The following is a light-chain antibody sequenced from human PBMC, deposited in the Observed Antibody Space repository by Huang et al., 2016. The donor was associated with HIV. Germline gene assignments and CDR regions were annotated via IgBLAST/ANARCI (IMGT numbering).Light chain of an antibody. CDR1: QSLSSQ. V-gene: IGKV3-15*01. J-gene: IGKJ1*01. Sequence: EIVMTQSPATLSVSPGERVTLSCRASQSLSSQLAWYQQNRGQAPRLLIYGVSARATDIPARCSGSGSGTDFTLTINSLQSEDFATYYCQQYNDWPLTFGQGTEVEIK. CDR3: QQYNDWPLT. CDR2: GVS.